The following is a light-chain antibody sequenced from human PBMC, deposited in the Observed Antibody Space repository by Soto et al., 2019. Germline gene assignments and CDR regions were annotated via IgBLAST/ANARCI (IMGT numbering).Light chain of an antibody. V-gene: IGLV1-40*01. CDR1: RSNTGSTYD. CDR3: QSYDSSLSAYV. CDR2: ANN. Sequence: QSALTQPPSVSGAPRQRVTISCTGSRSNTGSTYDVHWYQHLPGTVPKLLIYANNNRPSGVPDRFSGSTSGTSASLAITGLQAEDEADYYCQSYDSSLSAYVFGTGTKVTVL. J-gene: IGLJ1*01.